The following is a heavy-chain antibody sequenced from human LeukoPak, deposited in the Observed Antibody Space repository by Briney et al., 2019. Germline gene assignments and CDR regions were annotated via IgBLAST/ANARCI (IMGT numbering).Heavy chain of an antibody. J-gene: IGHJ4*02. CDR3: ARDNPPFCNGGTCYSY. CDR2: IYHSGST. V-gene: IGHV4-30-2*01. CDR1: GGSISSGGYS. D-gene: IGHD2-15*01. Sequence: PSETLSLTCAVSGGSISSGGYSWSWIRQPPGKGLEWIGYIYHSGSTYYNPSLKSRVTISVDRSKNQFSLKLSSVTAADTAVYYCARDNPPFCNGGTCYSYWGQGTLVTVSS.